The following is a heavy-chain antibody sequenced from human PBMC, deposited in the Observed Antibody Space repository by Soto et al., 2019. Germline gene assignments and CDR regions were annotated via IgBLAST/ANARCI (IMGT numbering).Heavy chain of an antibody. Sequence: SETLSLTCAVYGGSFSGYYWSWIRQPPGKGLEWIGEINHSGSTNYNPSLKSRVTISVDQSKNQFSLKLSSVTAADTAVYYCARGGSVLLWFGGKDYYMDVWGKGTTVTVSS. V-gene: IGHV4-34*01. D-gene: IGHD3-10*01. CDR2: INHSGST. CDR1: GGSFSGYY. CDR3: ARGGSVLLWFGGKDYYMDV. J-gene: IGHJ6*03.